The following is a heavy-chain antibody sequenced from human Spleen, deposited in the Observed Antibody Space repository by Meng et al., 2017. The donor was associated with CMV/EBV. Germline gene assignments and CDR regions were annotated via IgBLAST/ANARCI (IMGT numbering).Heavy chain of an antibody. CDR2: IDWDDDK. Sequence: TLSLTCTVSGGSISSGGYYWSWIRQPPGQALEWLARIDWDDDKFYSTSLKTRLTISKDTSKNQVVLTMTNMDPVDTATYYCARIGHDFYYFDYWGQGTLVTVSS. CDR1: GGSISSGGYY. D-gene: IGHD3-3*01. V-gene: IGHV2-70*16. CDR3: ARIGHDFYYFDY. J-gene: IGHJ4*02.